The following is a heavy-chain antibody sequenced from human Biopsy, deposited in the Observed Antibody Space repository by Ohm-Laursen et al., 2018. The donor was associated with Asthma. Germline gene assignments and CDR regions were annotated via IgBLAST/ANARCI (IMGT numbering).Heavy chain of an antibody. CDR1: GFTFGDYW. J-gene: IGHJ6*02. Sequence: SLRLSCTASGFTFGDYWMSWVRQVPGRGLEWVANIKHDGSENNHVDSLKGRFTISRDNAKNSLYLQMGSLRAEDTAIYYCARVFEGSEWGPFYHFGLDVWGQGTTVAVSS. CDR3: ARVFEGSEWGPFYHFGLDV. V-gene: IGHV3-7*03. CDR2: IKHDGSEN. D-gene: IGHD5/OR15-5a*01.